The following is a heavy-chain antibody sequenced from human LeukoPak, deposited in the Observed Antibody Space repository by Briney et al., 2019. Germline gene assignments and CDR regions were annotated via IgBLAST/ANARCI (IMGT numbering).Heavy chain of an antibody. Sequence: PSQTLSLTCTVSGGSISSGSYYWSWLRQPARKGLEWIGRIYTSGSTNYNPSLKSRVIMSVDTSKNQFSLKLSSVTAADTAVYYCARDRHLGQLTPFDIWGQGTMVTVSS. CDR3: ARDRHLGQLTPFDI. CDR2: IYTSGST. J-gene: IGHJ3*02. CDR1: GGSISSGSYY. D-gene: IGHD5-18*01. V-gene: IGHV4-61*02.